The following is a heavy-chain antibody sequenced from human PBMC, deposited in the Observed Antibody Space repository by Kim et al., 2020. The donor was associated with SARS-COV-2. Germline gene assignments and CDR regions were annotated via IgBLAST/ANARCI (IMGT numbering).Heavy chain of an antibody. CDR2: TYYRSKWYN. CDR3: ARDLGSGSYNPHWYFDL. V-gene: IGHV6-1*01. CDR1: GDSVSSNSAA. J-gene: IGHJ2*01. D-gene: IGHD1-26*01. Sequence: SQTLSLTCAISGDSVSSNSAAWNWIRQSPSRGLEWLGRTYYRSKWYNDYAVSVKSRITINPDTSKNQFSLQLNSVTPEDTAVYYCARDLGSGSYNPHWYFDLWGRGTLVTVSS.